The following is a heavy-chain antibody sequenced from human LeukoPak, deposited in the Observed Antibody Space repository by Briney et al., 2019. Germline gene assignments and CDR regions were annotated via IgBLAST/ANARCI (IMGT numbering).Heavy chain of an antibody. CDR3: ARDFVRDGYNRYYFDY. J-gene: IGHJ4*02. Sequence: PSETLSLTCTVSGGSISSYYWSWIRQPPGKGLEWIGYIYYSGSTNYNPSLKSRVTISVDTSKNQFSLKLSSVTAADTAVYYCARDFVRDGYNRYYFDYWGQGTLVTVSS. V-gene: IGHV4-59*01. D-gene: IGHD5-24*01. CDR1: GGSISSYY. CDR2: IYYSGST.